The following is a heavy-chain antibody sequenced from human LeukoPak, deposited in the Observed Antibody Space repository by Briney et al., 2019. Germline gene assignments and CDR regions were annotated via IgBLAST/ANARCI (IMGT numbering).Heavy chain of an antibody. CDR3: ATAMTTVTPNWFDP. CDR1: GYTFTSYD. D-gene: IGHD4-11*01. Sequence: ASVKVSCKASGYTFTSYDINWVRQATGQGLEWMGWMNPNSGNTGYAQKFQGRVTMTEDTSTDTAYMELSSLRSEDTAMYYCATAMTTVTPNWFDPWGQGTLVTVSS. CDR2: MNPNSGNT. J-gene: IGHJ5*02. V-gene: IGHV1-8*01.